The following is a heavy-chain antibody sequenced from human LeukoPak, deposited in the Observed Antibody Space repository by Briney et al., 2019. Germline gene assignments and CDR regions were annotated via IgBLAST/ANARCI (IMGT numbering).Heavy chain of an antibody. CDR2: IYYSGST. Sequence: SETLSLTCTVSGGSVSSYYWSWIRQPPGKGLEWIGYIYYSGSTNYNPSLKSRVTISVDTSKNQFSLKLSSVTAADTAVYYCARHRIAAAGNAFDYWGQGTLVTVSS. CDR3: ARHRIAAAGNAFDY. J-gene: IGHJ4*02. CDR1: GGSVSSYY. V-gene: IGHV4-59*08. D-gene: IGHD6-13*01.